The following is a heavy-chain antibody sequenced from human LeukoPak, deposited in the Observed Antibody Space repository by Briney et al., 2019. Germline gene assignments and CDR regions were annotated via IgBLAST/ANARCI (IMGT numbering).Heavy chain of an antibody. CDR2: ISYDGSNK. CDR3: ARGDGQGIAAAGLFDY. D-gene: IGHD6-13*01. V-gene: IGHV3-30*04. Sequence: GRSLRLSCAGSGFTFSSYAMHWVRQAPGKGLEWVAVISYDGSNKYYADSVKGRFTISRDNSKNTLYLQTNSLRAEDTAVYYCARGDGQGIAAAGLFDYWGQGTLVTVSS. J-gene: IGHJ4*02. CDR1: GFTFSSYA.